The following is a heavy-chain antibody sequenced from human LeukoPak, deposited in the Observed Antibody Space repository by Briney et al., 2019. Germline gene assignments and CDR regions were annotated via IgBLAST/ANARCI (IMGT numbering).Heavy chain of an antibody. V-gene: IGHV3-30*02. CDR2: IRYDGSNK. Sequence: GGSLRLSCAASGFTFSSYGMHWVRQAPGKGLEWVAFIRYDGSNKYYADSVKGRFTISRDNSKNTLYLQMNSLRAEDTAVYYCAKDLLRYSSSWGFDIWGQGTMVTVSS. CDR1: GFTFSSYG. CDR3: AKDLLRYSSSWGFDI. J-gene: IGHJ3*02. D-gene: IGHD6-13*01.